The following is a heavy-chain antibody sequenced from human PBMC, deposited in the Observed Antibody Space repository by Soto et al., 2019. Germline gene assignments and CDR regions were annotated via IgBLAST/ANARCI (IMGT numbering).Heavy chain of an antibody. CDR1: GFTFSDYY. J-gene: IGHJ4*02. Sequence: QVQLVESGGGLVKPGGSLRLSCAASGFTFSDYYMSWIRQAPGKGLEWVSYISSSSSYTNYADYVKGRFTISRDNAKNSLYLQMNSLRAEDTAVYYCARAVGATSPDYWGQGTLVTVSS. V-gene: IGHV3-11*05. D-gene: IGHD1-26*01. CDR2: ISSSSSYT. CDR3: ARAVGATSPDY.